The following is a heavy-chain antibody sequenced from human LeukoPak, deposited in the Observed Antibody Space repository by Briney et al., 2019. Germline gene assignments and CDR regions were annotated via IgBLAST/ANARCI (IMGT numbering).Heavy chain of an antibody. V-gene: IGHV3-23*01. Sequence: GGSLRLSCAASGFTFSSYAMTWVRQAPEKGLQWVSTISGSGGSTFYADSVKGRFTISRDNSKSTLYLQMNSLRAEDTALYYCAKYFDSSGYPNPIFDYWGQGTLVTVSS. CDR2: ISGSGGST. CDR1: GFTFSSYA. J-gene: IGHJ4*02. D-gene: IGHD3-22*01. CDR3: AKYFDSSGYPNPIFDY.